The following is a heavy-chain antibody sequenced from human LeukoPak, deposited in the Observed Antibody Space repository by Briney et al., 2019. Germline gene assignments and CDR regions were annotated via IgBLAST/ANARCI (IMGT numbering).Heavy chain of an antibody. CDR1: GGSFSGYY. CDR2: INHSGST. V-gene: IGHV4-34*01. D-gene: IGHD3-22*01. J-gene: IGHJ5*02. Sequence: SETLSLTCAVYGGSFSGYYWSWIRQPPGKGLEWIGEINHSGSTNYNPSLKSRVTISVDTSKNQFSLKLSSVTAADTAVYYCASSGDPYSYYYDSSGYLPWGQGTLVTVSS. CDR3: ASSGDPYSYYYDSSGYLP.